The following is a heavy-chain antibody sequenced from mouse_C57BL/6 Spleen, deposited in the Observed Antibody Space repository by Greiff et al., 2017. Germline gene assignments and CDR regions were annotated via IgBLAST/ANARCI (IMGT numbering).Heavy chain of an antibody. D-gene: IGHD2-1*01. V-gene: IGHV1-66*01. J-gene: IGHJ2*01. CDR1: GYSFTSYY. CDR3: ARPYGNFFFDY. CDR2: IYPGSGNT. Sequence: VQLQESGPELVKPGASVKISCKASGYSFTSYYIHWVKQRPGQGLEWIGWIYPGSGNTKYNEKFKGKATLTADTSSSTAYMQLSSLTSEDSAVYYCARPYGNFFFDYWGQGTTLTVSS.